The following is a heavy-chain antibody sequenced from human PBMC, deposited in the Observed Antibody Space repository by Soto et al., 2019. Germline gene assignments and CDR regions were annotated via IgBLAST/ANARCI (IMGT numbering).Heavy chain of an antibody. CDR3: ARGDYHDTTGPFSDAFDV. D-gene: IGHD3-22*01. CDR1: GFTFRNYG. J-gene: IGHJ3*01. CDR2: IGIGSSTK. V-gene: IGHV3-48*01. Sequence: GGSLRLSCAASGFTFRNYGMNWVRQAPGKGLEWVSYIGIGSSTKYYADSVKGRFTISGDNAKNSLYLQMNSLRAEDTAVYYCARGDYHDTTGPFSDAFDVWGPGTTVTVSS.